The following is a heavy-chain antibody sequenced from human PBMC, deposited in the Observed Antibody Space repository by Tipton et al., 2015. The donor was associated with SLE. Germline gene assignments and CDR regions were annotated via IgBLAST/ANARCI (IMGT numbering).Heavy chain of an antibody. CDR1: GASITRHY. CDR3: VRSWGEIREVDY. J-gene: IGHJ4*02. CDR2: VYYSVNT. Sequence: TLSLTCTVSGASITRHYWTWIRQPPGKGLEWIGYVYYSVNTNYNPSLKSRVTISLDTSKSQFSLKLTSVIAADTAVYYCVRSWGEIREVDYWGQGTLVTVSS. V-gene: IGHV4-59*08. D-gene: IGHD3-16*01.